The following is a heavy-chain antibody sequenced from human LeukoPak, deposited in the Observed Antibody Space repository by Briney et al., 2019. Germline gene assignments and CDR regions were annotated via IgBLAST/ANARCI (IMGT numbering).Heavy chain of an antibody. CDR2: IIPIFGTA. CDR1: GGTFSSYA. V-gene: IGHV1-69*13. CDR3: ARGGYSYGTSFDY. Sequence: VKVSCKASGGTFSSYAISWVRQAPGQGLEWMGRIIPIFGTANYAQKFQGRVTITTDESTSTAYMELSSLRSEDTAVYYCARGGYSYGTSFDYWGQGTLVTVSS. D-gene: IGHD5-18*01. J-gene: IGHJ4*02.